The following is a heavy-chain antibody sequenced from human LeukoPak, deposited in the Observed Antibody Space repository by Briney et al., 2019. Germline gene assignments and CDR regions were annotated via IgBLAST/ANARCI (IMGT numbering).Heavy chain of an antibody. Sequence: PGGSLRLSCAASGFTFSSYAMSWVRQAPGKGLEWVSAISGSGGSTYYADSVKGRFTISRDNSKNTLYLQMNSLRAEDTAVYYCARDPLSTPGMTVDYWGQGTLVTVS. J-gene: IGHJ4*02. CDR1: GFTFSSYA. D-gene: IGHD2/OR15-2a*01. V-gene: IGHV3-23*01. CDR3: ARDPLSTPGMTVDY. CDR2: ISGSGGST.